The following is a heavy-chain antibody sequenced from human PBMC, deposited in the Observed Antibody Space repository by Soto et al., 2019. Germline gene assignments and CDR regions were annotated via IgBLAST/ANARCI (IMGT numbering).Heavy chain of an antibody. CDR2: INPNSGDA. CDR3: VREASEVLALDY. Sequence: ASVKVSCKASGYTFTAYAMHWVRQAPGQGLEWMGWINPNSGDATYAQKFQGRVTMTMDTSITTAYMELSSLSYDDTAVYHCVREASEVLALDYWGQGTLVTVSS. J-gene: IGHJ4*02. V-gene: IGHV1-2*02. CDR1: GYTFTAYA.